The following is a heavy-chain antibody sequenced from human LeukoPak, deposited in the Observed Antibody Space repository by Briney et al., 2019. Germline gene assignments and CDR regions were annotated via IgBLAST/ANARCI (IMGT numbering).Heavy chain of an antibody. D-gene: IGHD3-22*01. CDR2: ISWDGGST. Sequence: GGSLRLSCAASGFTFDDYTMHWVRQAPGKGLEWVSLISWDGGSTYYADSVKGRFTISRDNSKNSLYLQMNSLRTEDTALYYCAKGHSSGYYLGPFDYWGQGTLVTVSS. J-gene: IGHJ4*02. CDR1: GFTFDDYT. V-gene: IGHV3-43*01. CDR3: AKGHSSGYYLGPFDY.